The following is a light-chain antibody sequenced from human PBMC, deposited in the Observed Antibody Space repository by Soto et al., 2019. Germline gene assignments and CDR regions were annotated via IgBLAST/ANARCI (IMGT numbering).Light chain of an antibody. J-gene: IGKJ1*01. CDR2: GAS. V-gene: IGKV3-20*01. CDR3: QQYGDSPT. Sequence: EIVLTQSPGTLSLSPGESATLLCRASQFVSSKSLAWYQQKPGQAPRLLIYGASSRATGIPDRFSGSGSGTDFTLTISRLEPEDFAVYYCQQYGDSPTFGQGTKVDIK. CDR1: QFVSSKS.